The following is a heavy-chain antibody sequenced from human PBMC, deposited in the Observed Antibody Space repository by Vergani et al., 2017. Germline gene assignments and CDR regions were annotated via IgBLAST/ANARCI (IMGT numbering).Heavy chain of an antibody. CDR1: GGSFSGYY. CDR2: INHSGST. V-gene: IGHV4-34*01. J-gene: IGHJ3*02. Sequence: QVQLQQWGAGLLKPSETLSLTCAVYGGSFSGYYWSWIRQPPGKGLEWIGEINHSGSTNYNPSLKSRVTISADKSISTAYLQWSSLKASDTAMYYCASHSSGWWGDAFDIWGQGTMVTVSS. CDR3: ASHSSGWWGDAFDI. D-gene: IGHD6-19*01.